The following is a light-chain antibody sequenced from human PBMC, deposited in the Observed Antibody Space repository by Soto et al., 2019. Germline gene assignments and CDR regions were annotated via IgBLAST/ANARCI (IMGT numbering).Light chain of an antibody. CDR1: QSVSSSY. V-gene: IGKV3-20*01. CDR2: GAS. CDR3: QQYGKLPRT. Sequence: EIVLTHSPGTLSLSPGERATLSSRASQSVSSSYLAWYQQKPGQAPRLLIFGASRRATGIPDRFSGSGSGTNFTLTISRLEPEDFAVYYCQQYGKLPRTFGQGTK. J-gene: IGKJ1*01.